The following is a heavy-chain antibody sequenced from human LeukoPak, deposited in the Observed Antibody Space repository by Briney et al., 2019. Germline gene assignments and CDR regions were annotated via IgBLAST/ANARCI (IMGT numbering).Heavy chain of an antibody. Sequence: SETLSLTCSVSGTSTNSYYWSWIRLPPGQGLEWIGCVYTSGGTTYNPSLKSRVTISVDTSRSQVSLKLSSVTAADTAVYYCARDRGYSYGYLDYWGQGTLVTVSS. CDR2: VYTSGGT. CDR3: ARDRGYSYGYLDY. J-gene: IGHJ4*02. V-gene: IGHV4-59*01. CDR1: GTSTNSYY. D-gene: IGHD5-18*01.